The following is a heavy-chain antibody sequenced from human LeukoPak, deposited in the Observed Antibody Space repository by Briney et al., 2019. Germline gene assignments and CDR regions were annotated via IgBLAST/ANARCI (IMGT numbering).Heavy chain of an antibody. CDR2: INPNSGGT. J-gene: IGHJ5*02. D-gene: IGHD6-13*01. CDR1: GYTFTGYY. Sequence: ASVKVSCKTSGYTFTGYYMHWVRQAPGQGLEWMGWINPNSGGTNYAQKFQGRVTMTTDTSTSTVYMEVRGLRSDDTAMYYCARDVGITVADSFDPWGQGTLVTVSS. V-gene: IGHV1-2*02. CDR3: ARDVGITVADSFDP.